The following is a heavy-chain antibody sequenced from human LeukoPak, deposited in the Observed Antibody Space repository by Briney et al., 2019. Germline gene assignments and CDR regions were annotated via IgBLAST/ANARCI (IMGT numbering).Heavy chain of an antibody. CDR2: ICTSGST. Sequence: SETLSLTCTVSGGSISSYYWSWIRQPPGKGLEWIGYICTSGSTNYNPSLKSRVTISVDTSKNQFSLKLSSVTAADTAVYYCARLEVWGAFDIWGQGTMVTVSS. V-gene: IGHV4-4*09. D-gene: IGHD1-1*01. CDR3: ARLEVWGAFDI. CDR1: GGSISSYY. J-gene: IGHJ3*02.